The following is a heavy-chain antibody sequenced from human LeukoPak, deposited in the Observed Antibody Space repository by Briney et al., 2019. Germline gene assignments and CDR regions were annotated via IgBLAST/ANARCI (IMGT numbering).Heavy chain of an antibody. CDR2: IYYSGST. V-gene: IGHV4-30-4*01. J-gene: IGHJ4*02. CDR1: GGSISSGDYY. CDR3: ASSYGGELQADY. Sequence: TLSLTCTVSGGSISSGDYYWSWIRQPPGKGLEWIGYIYYSGSTYYNPSLKSRVTISVDTSKNQFSLKLSSVTAADTAVYYCASSYGGELQADYWAREPWSPSPQ. D-gene: IGHD4/OR15-4a*01.